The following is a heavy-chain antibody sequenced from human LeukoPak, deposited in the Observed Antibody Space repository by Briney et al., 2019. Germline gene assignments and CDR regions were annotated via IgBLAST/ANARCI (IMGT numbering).Heavy chain of an antibody. CDR3: AKHGGGTYSVLDS. V-gene: IGHV3-23*01. D-gene: IGHD1-26*01. J-gene: IGHJ4*02. CDR2: ISGGGVDT. Sequence: GGSLRLSCAASGFTFSSYAMSWVRQAPGKGLEWVSVISGGGVDTDHADSVKGRFTVSRDKSKKTVYLQMISLRAEDTAIYYCAKHGGGTYSVLDSWGQGTLVTVSS. CDR1: GFTFSSYA.